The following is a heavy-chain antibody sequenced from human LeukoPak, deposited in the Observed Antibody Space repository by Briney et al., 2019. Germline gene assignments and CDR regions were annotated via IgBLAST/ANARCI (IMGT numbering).Heavy chain of an antibody. CDR2: IRSKAYGGTT. CDR3: AKESGYCSGGSCYSGAFDY. D-gene: IGHD2-15*01. J-gene: IGHJ4*02. Sequence: GGSLRLSCTASGFTFGDYAMSWFRQAPGKGLEWVGFIRSKAYGGTTEYAASVKGRFTISRDNAKNSLYLQMNSLRVEDTAVYYCAKESGYCSGGSCYSGAFDYWGQGTLVTVSS. V-gene: IGHV3-49*03. CDR1: GFTFGDYA.